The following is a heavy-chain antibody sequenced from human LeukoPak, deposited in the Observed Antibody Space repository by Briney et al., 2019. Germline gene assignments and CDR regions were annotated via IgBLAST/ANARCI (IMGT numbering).Heavy chain of an antibody. J-gene: IGHJ6*02. CDR1: GYTFTSYD. D-gene: IGHD6-13*01. CDR2: MNPNSGNT. CDR3: ARDREGIAAAPYGMDV. Sequence: ASVKVSCKASGYTFTSYDINWVRQATGQGLEWMGWMNPNSGNTGYAQKFQGRVTMTRNTSISTACMELSSLRAEDTAVYYCARDREGIAAAPYGMDVWGQGTTVTVSS. V-gene: IGHV1-8*01.